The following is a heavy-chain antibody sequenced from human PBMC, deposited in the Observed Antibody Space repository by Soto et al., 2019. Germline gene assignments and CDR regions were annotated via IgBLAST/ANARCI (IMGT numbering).Heavy chain of an antibody. V-gene: IGHV4-30-4*01. CDR1: GGSISNEDFY. J-gene: IGHJ3*02. CDR3: ARNFGSRGYYVQWVTFDI. D-gene: IGHD3-10*01. CDR2: IYYSGST. Sequence: QVQMQESGPGLVKPSQTLSLTCTVSGGSISNEDFYWSWIRQPPGKALEWIGYIYYSGSTYYNPSIKSRMTMSVDKSKNQFSLKLSSVTAADTAVYYCARNFGSRGYYVQWVTFDIWGQGTMVTVSS.